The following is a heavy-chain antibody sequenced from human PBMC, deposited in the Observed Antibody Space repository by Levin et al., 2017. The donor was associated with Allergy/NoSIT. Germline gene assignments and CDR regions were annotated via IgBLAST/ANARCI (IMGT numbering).Heavy chain of an antibody. CDR1: GGSFSGYY. Sequence: SETLSLTCAVYGGSFSGYYWSWIRQSPGKGLEWIGEINHSGSTNYNPSLKSRVTISLDTSKNQFSLKLSSVTAADSAVYYCARVLGSATFYGSGSYADYWGQGTLVTVSS. CDR2: INHSGST. V-gene: IGHV4-34*01. CDR3: ARVLGSATFYGSGSYADY. J-gene: IGHJ4*02. D-gene: IGHD3-10*01.